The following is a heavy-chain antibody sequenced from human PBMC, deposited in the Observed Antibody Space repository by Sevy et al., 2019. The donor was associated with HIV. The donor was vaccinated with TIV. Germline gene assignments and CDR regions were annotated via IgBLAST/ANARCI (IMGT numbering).Heavy chain of an antibody. CDR3: ITNTNYYDSSGWRLDAFDI. Sequence: GGSLRLSCAASGFTFSNAWMNWVRQAPGKGLEWVGRIKSKSDGGTTDYAAPVKGRFTISRDDSKNTLYLQMNSLKTEDTAVYYFITNTNYYDSSGWRLDAFDIWGQGTIVTVSS. CDR1: GFTFSNAW. J-gene: IGHJ3*02. V-gene: IGHV3-15*07. CDR2: IKSKSDGGTT. D-gene: IGHD3-22*01.